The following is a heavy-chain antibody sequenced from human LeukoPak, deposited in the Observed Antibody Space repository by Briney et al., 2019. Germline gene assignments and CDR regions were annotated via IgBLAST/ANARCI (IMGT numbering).Heavy chain of an antibody. J-gene: IGHJ4*02. CDR3: ARFGYVAAVDV. D-gene: IGHD2-15*01. CDR2: INTAGSET. V-gene: IGHV3-7*01. Sequence: GGSLRLSCAASGFSFSAYWMTWVRQAPGTGLEWVANINTAGSETYYVHPEKGRFSTSRDNAKNLVYLQMNSLRAEDTAVYHCARFGYVAAVDVWGQGTPVTVSS. CDR1: GFSFSAYW.